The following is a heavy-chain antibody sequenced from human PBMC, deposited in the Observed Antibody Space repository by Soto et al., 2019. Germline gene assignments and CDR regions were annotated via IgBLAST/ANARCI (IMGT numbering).Heavy chain of an antibody. Sequence: ASVKVSCKTSGYTFSRYGISWVRQAPGQGLEWMGWISGYNGDTNYAQKVQGRVTMTIDTSTYTAYMELRSLTSDDTAIYYCAKNGQPPYYYYGMDVWGQGTTVIGSS. D-gene: IGHD2-8*01. J-gene: IGHJ6*02. CDR1: GYTFSRYG. CDR3: AKNGQPPYYYYGMDV. V-gene: IGHV1-18*01. CDR2: ISGYNGDT.